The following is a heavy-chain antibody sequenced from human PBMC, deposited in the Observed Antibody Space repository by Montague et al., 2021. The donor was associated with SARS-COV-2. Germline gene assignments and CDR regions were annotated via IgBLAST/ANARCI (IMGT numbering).Heavy chain of an antibody. CDR1: GFSLSTIGVG. CDR3: AHSSGVDWLPRSGFDS. V-gene: IGHV2-5*02. CDR2: IYWDYDK. D-gene: IGHD3-9*01. J-gene: IGHJ5*01. Sequence: VISTQTLTLTCTFSGFSLSTIGVGVGWIRQPPGKALEWLALIYWDYDKRYSPFLRSRLTITKDTSKNQVVLTMTNMDPVDTATYFCAHSSGVDWLPRSGFDSWGQGTLVTVSS.